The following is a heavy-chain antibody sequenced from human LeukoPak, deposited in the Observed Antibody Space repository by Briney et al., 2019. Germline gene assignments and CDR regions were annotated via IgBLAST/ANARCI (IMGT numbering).Heavy chain of an antibody. V-gene: IGHV1-2*02. D-gene: IGHD4-17*01. CDR2: INPNSGGT. J-gene: IGHJ1*01. CDR3: ARHDYGDDRLYEYFQH. CDR1: GYTFTGYY. Sequence: ASVKVSCKASGYTFTGYYMHWVRQAPGQGLEWMGWINPNSGGTNYAQKFQGSVTMTRDTSISTAYMELSRLRSDDTAVYYCARHDYGDDRLYEYFQHWGQGTLVTVSS.